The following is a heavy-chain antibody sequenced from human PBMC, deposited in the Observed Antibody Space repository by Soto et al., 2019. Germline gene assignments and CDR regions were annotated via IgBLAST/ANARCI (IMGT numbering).Heavy chain of an antibody. J-gene: IGHJ6*02. Sequence: KASETLSLTCAVYGGSFSGYYWSWIRQPPGKGLEWIGEINHSGSTNYNPSLKSRVTISVDTSKNQFSLKLSSVTAADTAVYYCARDQQLVRGFYYYYGMDVWGQGTTVTVSS. D-gene: IGHD6-13*01. V-gene: IGHV4-34*01. CDR1: GGSFSGYY. CDR3: ARDQQLVRGFYYYYGMDV. CDR2: INHSGST.